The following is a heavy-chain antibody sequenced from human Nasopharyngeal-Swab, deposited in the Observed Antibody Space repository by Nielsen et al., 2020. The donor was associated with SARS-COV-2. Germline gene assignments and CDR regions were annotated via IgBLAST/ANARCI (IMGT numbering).Heavy chain of an antibody. CDR2: ISAYNGNT. J-gene: IGHJ2*01. CDR3: ATGSGWYDRRHWYFDL. CDR1: GYTFTSYG. V-gene: IGHV1-18*01. Sequence: ASVKVSCKATGYTFTSYGISWVRQAPGQGLEWMGWISAYNGNTNYAQKLQGRVTMNTDTSTNTAYMELRILRSDDTSVYYCATGSGWYDRRHWYFDLWGRGTLVTVSS. D-gene: IGHD6-19*01.